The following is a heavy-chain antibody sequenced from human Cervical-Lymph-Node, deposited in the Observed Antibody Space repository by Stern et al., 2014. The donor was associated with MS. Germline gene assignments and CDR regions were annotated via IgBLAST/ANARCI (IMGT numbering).Heavy chain of an antibody. D-gene: IGHD3-10*01. Sequence: VQLVQSGAEVKKPGSSVRVSCKASGGTFSSHAISWVRQAPGQGLEWMGGIIPMFGTAKYAQKCQGRVTITADDSTSTAYMEVSSRRSEDTAVYYCASSVGELTPEAVWGQGTTVTVFS. J-gene: IGHJ6*02. CDR2: IIPMFGTA. CDR1: GGTFSSHA. V-gene: IGHV1-69*01. CDR3: ASSVGELTPEAV.